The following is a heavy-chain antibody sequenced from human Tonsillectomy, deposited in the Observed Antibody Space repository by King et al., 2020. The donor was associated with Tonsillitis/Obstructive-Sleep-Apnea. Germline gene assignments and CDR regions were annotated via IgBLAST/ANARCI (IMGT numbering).Heavy chain of an antibody. D-gene: IGHD6-19*01. CDR2: ISGSNCGT. CDR3: AKDFAAVTGDPGS. Sequence: VQLVESGGGLVQPGGSLRLSCVASGFTFSTYAMTWVRQAPGKGPEWVSGISGSNCGTYYADSVKGRFTISRDNSKNTLYLQMNSLRADATALYYCAKDFAAVTGDPGSWGQGTLVTVSS. CDR1: GFTFSTYA. J-gene: IGHJ5*02. V-gene: IGHV3-23*04.